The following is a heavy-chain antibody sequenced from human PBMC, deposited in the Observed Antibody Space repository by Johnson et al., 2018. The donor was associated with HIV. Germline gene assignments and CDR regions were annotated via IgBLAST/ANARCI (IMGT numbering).Heavy chain of an antibody. CDR1: GFTFSSYA. Sequence: QVQLVESGGGVVQPGRSLRLSCAASGFTFSSYAMHWVRQAPGKGLGWVAVLSYDGSNKYYADSVKGRFTISRDNSKNTLYLQMNSLRAEDTAVFYCAKIVATSDDVFDIWGQGTKVTVSS. CDR2: LSYDGSNK. V-gene: IGHV3-30-3*02. CDR3: AKIVATSDDVFDI. J-gene: IGHJ3*02. D-gene: IGHD5-12*01.